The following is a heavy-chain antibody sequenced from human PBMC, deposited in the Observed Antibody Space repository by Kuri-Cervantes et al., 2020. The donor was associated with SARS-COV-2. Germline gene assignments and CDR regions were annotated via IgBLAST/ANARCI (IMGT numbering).Heavy chain of an antibody. V-gene: IGHV3-21*01. D-gene: IGHD5-18*01. CDR3: ATDTAMVDY. CDR2: ISSSGNYV. Sequence: GESLKISCAASGFPFNTYTMNWVRQAPGKGLEWASSISSSGNYVYYADSVTGRFTISRDNARNSLSLQMNSLRAEDTAMYYCATDTAMVDYWGQGTLVTVSS. J-gene: IGHJ4*02. CDR1: GFPFNTYT.